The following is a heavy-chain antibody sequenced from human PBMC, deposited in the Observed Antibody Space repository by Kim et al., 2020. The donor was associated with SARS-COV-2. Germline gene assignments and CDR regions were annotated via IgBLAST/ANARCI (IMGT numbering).Heavy chain of an antibody. Sequence: SETLSLTCTVSGGSISSSSYYWGWIRQPPGKGLEWIGSIYYSGSTYYNPSLKSRVTISVDTSKNQFSLKLSSVTAADTAVYYCARNEIPFPRGFYYYGMDVWGQGTTVTVSS. CDR2: IYYSGST. CDR3: ARNEIPFPRGFYYYGMDV. V-gene: IGHV4-39*01. J-gene: IGHJ6*02. CDR1: GGSISSSSYY. D-gene: IGHD3-10*01.